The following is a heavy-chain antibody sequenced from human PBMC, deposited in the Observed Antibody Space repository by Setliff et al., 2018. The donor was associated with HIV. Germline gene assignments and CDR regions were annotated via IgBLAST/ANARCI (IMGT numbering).Heavy chain of an antibody. CDR3: ARETYYHTWGGFFYYMDV. V-gene: IGHV3-64*02. CDR1: GFSFSRYA. CDR2: ISSDGETT. D-gene: IGHD3-3*01. Sequence: GGSLRLSCAASGFSFSRYAIHWVRQAPGKGLQYVSAISSDGETTYYADSVKGRFTISRDNSKNTLYLQMGSLRPEDMAVYYCARETYYHTWGGFFYYMDVWGKGTTVTV. J-gene: IGHJ6*03.